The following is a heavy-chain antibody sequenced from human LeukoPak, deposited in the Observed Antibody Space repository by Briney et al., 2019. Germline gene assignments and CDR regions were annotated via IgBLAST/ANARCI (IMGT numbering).Heavy chain of an antibody. CDR3: AGGGYYYGSGSYLDY. J-gene: IGHJ4*02. D-gene: IGHD3-10*01. V-gene: IGHV4-59*01. Sequence: PETLSLTCTVSGGSISSYYWSWIRQPPGKGLEWIGYIYYSGSTNYNPSLKSRVTISVDTSKNQFSLKLSSVTAADTAVYYCAGGGYYYGSGSYLDYWGQGTLVTVSS. CDR2: IYYSGST. CDR1: GGSISSYY.